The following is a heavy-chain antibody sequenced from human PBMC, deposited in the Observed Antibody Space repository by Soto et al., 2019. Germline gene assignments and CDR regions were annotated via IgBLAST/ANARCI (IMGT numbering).Heavy chain of an antibody. CDR2: ISWNSGSI. D-gene: IGHD5-12*01. J-gene: IGHJ4*02. V-gene: IGHV3-9*01. CDR3: AKAAMATIAHFDY. Sequence: EVQLVESGGGLVQPGRSLRLSCAASGFTFDDYAMHWVRQAPGKGLEWVSGISWNSGSIGYADSVKGRFTISRDNAKNSLYRQMNSLRAEDTALYYCAKAAMATIAHFDYWGQGTLVTVSS. CDR1: GFTFDDYA.